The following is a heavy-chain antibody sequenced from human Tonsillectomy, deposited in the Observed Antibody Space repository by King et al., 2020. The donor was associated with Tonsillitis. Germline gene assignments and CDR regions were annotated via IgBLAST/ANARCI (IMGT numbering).Heavy chain of an antibody. V-gene: IGHV3-7*03. Sequence: VQLVESGGGLVQPGGSLRLSCAASGITFSSYWMSWVRQAPGKGLEWVATIKQDGSEKYYVDSVKGRFTISRDNAKNSLYLKMNSLRAEDPAVYYCVRAWEPIDATKYGIYYGMEVWGKGTTVTVSS. D-gene: IGHD2-15*01. CDR1: GITFSSYW. CDR2: IKQDGSEK. J-gene: IGHJ6*04. CDR3: VRAWEPIDATKYGIYYGMEV.